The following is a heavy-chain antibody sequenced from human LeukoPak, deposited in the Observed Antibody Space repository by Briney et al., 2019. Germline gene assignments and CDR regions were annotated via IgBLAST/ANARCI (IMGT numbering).Heavy chain of an antibody. Sequence: GGSLRLSCGASGFTFTTHWIHWVRQAPGKGLVWVSRIKRDGSDTNYADSVKGRFTISRDNAKNTVYLQMNSLRAEDTAVYYCARRKYGGYFSDYWGQGTLVTVSS. J-gene: IGHJ4*02. CDR3: ARRKYGGYFSDY. V-gene: IGHV3-74*01. CDR1: GFTFTTHW. D-gene: IGHD5-12*01. CDR2: IKRDGSDT.